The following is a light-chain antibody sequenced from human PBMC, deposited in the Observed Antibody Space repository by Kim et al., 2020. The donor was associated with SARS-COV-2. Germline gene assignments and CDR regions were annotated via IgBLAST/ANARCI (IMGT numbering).Light chain of an antibody. CDR1: SGDVGGYNY. V-gene: IGLV2-14*03. J-gene: IGLJ2*01. CDR2: DVS. CDR3: SSYTSSSTPVV. Sequence: QWITISCTGTSGDVGGYNYVSWYQQHPGKAPKLMIYDVSNRPSGVSNRFSGSKSGNTASLTISGLQAEDEADYYCSSYTSSSTPVVFGGGTQLTVL.